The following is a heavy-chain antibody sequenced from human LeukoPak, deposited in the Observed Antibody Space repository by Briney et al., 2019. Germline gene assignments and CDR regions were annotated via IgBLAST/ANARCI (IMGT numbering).Heavy chain of an antibody. CDR2: MNGEGTTI. CDR1: GLTFMTTW. V-gene: IGHV3-74*01. J-gene: IGHJ4*02. CDR3: ATARNFRFEY. Sequence: GGSLRLSCATSGLTFMTTWMHWVRQAPGKGLMWVSRMNGEGTTIDYADSVKGRFTVSRDYAKNTVFLRMNNLRTEDTALYFCATARNFRFEYWGQGSPVIVSA. D-gene: IGHD1-7*01.